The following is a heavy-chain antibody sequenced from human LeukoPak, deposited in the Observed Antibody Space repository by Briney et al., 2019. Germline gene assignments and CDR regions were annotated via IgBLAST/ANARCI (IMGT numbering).Heavy chain of an antibody. Sequence: PGRSLRLSCAASGFTFSSYGMHWVRQAPGKGLEWVAVIWYDGSNKYYADSVKGRFTISRDNSKNTLYLQMNSLRAEDTAVYYCARDGSGDCSSTSCYALDYWGQGTLVTVSS. CDR2: IWYDGSNK. CDR3: ARDGSGDCSSTSCYALDY. CDR1: GFTFSSYG. J-gene: IGHJ4*02. V-gene: IGHV3-33*01. D-gene: IGHD2-2*01.